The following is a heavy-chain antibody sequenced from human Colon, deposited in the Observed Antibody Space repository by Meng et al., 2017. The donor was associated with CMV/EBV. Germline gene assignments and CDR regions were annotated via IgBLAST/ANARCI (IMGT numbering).Heavy chain of an antibody. CDR3: IRDNWYYDY. V-gene: IGHV1-2*02. J-gene: IGHJ4*02. CDR2: MLPKTGAL. D-gene: IGHD1-1*01. Sequence: QVPRGLFGAEVKKPGTSVKVSCKASGYTFTPYYIHWVRQAPVQGLEWVGCMLPKTGALDYAQKFRGRITLTTDTSITTAYMELGGLTSDDTAVYYCIRDNWYYDYWGLGTLVTVSS. CDR1: GYTFTPYY.